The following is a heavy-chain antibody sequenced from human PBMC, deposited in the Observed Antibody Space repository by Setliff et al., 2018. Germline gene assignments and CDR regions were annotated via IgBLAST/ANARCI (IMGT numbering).Heavy chain of an antibody. V-gene: IGHV1-46*01. CDR3: ARGGGAAAGKKGVFEH. D-gene: IGHD6-13*01. CDR1: GYTFTSYY. CDR2: INTGDGSA. J-gene: IGHJ4*02. Sequence: ASVKVSCKASGYTFTSYYMYWVRQAPGQGFEWMGTINTGDGSASIVDQFQGRVTTTRDTSTSTVYMEVNSLRSDDTAVYFCARGGGAAAGKKGVFEHWGQGTLVTVSS.